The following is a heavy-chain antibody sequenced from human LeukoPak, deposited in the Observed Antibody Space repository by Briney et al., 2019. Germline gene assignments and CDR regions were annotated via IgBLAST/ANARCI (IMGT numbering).Heavy chain of an antibody. V-gene: IGHV3-33*01. J-gene: IGHJ5*02. Sequence: PGRSLRLSCAASGFTLNYYGMHWVRQAPGKGLEWVAFMWYDGSNKYYADSVKGRFTISRDNSKNTVYLQMNSLRAEDTAVYYCARDDCSSISCYHNWFDPWGQGTLVTVSS. CDR3: ARDDCSSISCYHNWFDP. CDR2: MWYDGSNK. D-gene: IGHD2-2*01. CDR1: GFTLNYYG.